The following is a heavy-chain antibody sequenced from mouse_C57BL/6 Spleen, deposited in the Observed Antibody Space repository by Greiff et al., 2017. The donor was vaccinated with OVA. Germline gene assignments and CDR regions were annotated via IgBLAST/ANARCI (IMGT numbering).Heavy chain of an antibody. CDR1: GHAFSSSW. CDR2: IYPGDGDT. D-gene: IGHD1-1*01. V-gene: IGHV1-82*01. Sequence: QVQLQQSGPELVKPGASVKISCKASGHAFSSSWMNWVKQRPGKGLEWIGRIYPGDGDTNYNGKFKGKATLTADKSSSTAYMQLSSLTSEDSAVYFCARSDYYGSSPHYFDYWGQGTTLTVSS. J-gene: IGHJ2*01. CDR3: ARSDYYGSSPHYFDY.